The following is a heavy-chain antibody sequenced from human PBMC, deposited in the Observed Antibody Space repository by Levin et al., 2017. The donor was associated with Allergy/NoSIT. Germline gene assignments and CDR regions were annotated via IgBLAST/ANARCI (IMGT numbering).Heavy chain of an antibody. CDR2: IYYTGNT. Sequence: PSETLSLTCTVPGGSITSYYWSWIRQPPGKGLEWIGYIYYTGNTNYNPSLQSRVTISVDSSKNQFSLMLSTATSADTAVYYCARRPSTRNDYWGQGTLVTVSS. D-gene: IGHD6-6*01. J-gene: IGHJ4*02. CDR1: GGSITSYY. V-gene: IGHV4-59*01. CDR3: ARRPSTRNDY.